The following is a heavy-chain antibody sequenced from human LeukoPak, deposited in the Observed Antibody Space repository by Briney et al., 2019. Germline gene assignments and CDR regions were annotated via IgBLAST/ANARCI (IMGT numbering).Heavy chain of an antibody. V-gene: IGHV3-23*01. J-gene: IGHJ4*02. Sequence: PGGSLRLSCAASGFTFRSYAMSWVRQAPARGLEWVSSITSGGDTFYADSVKGRFTLSRVDSRNIVYLQLNNLRLEDTAVYYCAKANWVWSADAVWWGPGTLVTVSS. CDR1: GFTFRSYA. CDR3: AKANWVWSADAVW. CDR2: ITSGGDT. D-gene: IGHD1-26*01.